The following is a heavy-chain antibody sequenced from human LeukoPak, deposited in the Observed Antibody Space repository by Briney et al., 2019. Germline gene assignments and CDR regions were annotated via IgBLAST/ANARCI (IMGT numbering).Heavy chain of an antibody. Sequence: GGSLRLSCAASGFTFSSYAMSWVRQAPGKGLEWVSAISGSGGSTYYADSVKGRFTISRDNSKNTLYLQMNSLKAEDTAVYYCAKVEGSRQWIQLWLSANGMDVWGQGTTVTVSS. CDR2: ISGSGGST. V-gene: IGHV3-23*01. D-gene: IGHD5-18*01. CDR3: AKVEGSRQWIQLWLSANGMDV. J-gene: IGHJ6*02. CDR1: GFTFSSYA.